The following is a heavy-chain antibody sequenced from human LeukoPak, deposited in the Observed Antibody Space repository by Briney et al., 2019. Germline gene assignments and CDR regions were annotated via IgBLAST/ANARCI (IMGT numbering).Heavy chain of an antibody. J-gene: IGHJ5*02. V-gene: IGHV4-39*07. Sequence: PSETLSLTCTVSGGSLSSSSYYWGWIRQPPGKGLEWIGSIYYSGSTYYNPSLKSRVTISVDTSKNQFSLRLSSVTAADTAVYYCARDHADKNWFDPWAQGTLVTVSS. CDR3: ARDHADKNWFDP. D-gene: IGHD2-15*01. CDR2: IYYSGST. CDR1: GGSLSSSSYY.